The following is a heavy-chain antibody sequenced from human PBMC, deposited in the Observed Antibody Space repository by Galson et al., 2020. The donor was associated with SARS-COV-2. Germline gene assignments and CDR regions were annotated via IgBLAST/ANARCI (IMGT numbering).Heavy chain of an antibody. CDR3: AKAGVAYCGGDCYGWFDP. V-gene: IGHV3-23*01. J-gene: IGHJ5*02. CDR2: ISGSGGST. CDR1: GFTFSTYA. Sequence: GSLRLSCAASGFTFSTYAMSWVRQAPGKGLEWVSAISGSGGSTYYADSVRGRFTISRDNSKSTLYLQMNSLRAEDTAVFYCAKAGVAYCGGDCYGWFDPWGQGTLVTVSS. D-gene: IGHD2-21*01.